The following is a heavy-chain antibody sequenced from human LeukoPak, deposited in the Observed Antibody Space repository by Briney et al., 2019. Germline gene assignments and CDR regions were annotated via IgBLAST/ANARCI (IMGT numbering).Heavy chain of an antibody. D-gene: IGHD3-3*01. J-gene: IGHJ2*01. CDR1: SGFISSGGYS. V-gene: IGHV4-30-2*01. Sequence: SETLSLACAVSSGFISSGGYSWSWIRQPPGKGLEWVGYIHHGGTSCSSPSLKSRVTISVDTSKNQFSLKLSSVTAADTAVYYCARGSGFLEWYFDLWGRGTLVTVSS. CDR3: ARGSGFLEWYFDL. CDR2: IHHGGTS.